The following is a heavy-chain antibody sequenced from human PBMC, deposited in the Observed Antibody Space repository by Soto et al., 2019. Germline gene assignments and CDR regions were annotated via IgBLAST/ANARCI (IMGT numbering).Heavy chain of an antibody. CDR1: GGSFSGYY. CDR2: INHSGST. J-gene: IGHJ4*02. CDR3: AGGYFGFWSGLFFDY. V-gene: IGHV4-34*01. Sequence: QVQLQQWGAGLLKPSETLSLTCAVYGGSFSGYYWSWIRQPPGKGLEWIGEINHSGSTNYNPSLKSRVTISVDTSKNQFSLKLSSVTAADTAVYYCAGGYFGFWSGLFFDYWGQGTLVTVSS. D-gene: IGHD3-3*01.